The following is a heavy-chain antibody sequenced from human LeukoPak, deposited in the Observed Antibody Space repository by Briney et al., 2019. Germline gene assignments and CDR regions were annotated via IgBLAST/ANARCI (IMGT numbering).Heavy chain of an antibody. CDR2: ISYRGST. D-gene: IGHD2-15*01. J-gene: IGHJ4*02. CDR3: ARISQSSGGFYY. Sequence: SETLSLTCTVSGGSISNSGGFYWSWIRQHPGDGLEWIGFISYRGSTYYNPSLKSRVSMSVDTSRSEFSLRLTSVTDEDTAVYYCARISQSSGGFYYWGQGTLVTVSS. V-gene: IGHV4-31*02. CDR1: GGSISNSGGFY.